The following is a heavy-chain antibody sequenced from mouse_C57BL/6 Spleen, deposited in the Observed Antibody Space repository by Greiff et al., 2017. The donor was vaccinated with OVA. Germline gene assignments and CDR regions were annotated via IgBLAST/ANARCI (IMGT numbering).Heavy chain of an antibody. V-gene: IGHV5-16*01. D-gene: IGHD6-1*01. Sequence: EVQLVESEGGLVQPGSSMKLSCTASGFSFSDYYMAWVRQVPEKGLEWVANINYDGSSTYYLDPLKSRFIISRDNTKNNLYLQMSSLKSEDTSTYYCARDAISTLPYFDVWGTGTTVTVSS. CDR3: ARDAISTLPYFDV. CDR2: INYDGSST. J-gene: IGHJ1*03. CDR1: GFSFSDYY.